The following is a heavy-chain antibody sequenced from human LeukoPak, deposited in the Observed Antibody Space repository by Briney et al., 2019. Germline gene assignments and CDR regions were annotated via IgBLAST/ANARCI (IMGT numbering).Heavy chain of an antibody. J-gene: IGHJ6*02. CDR2: VYYRGTT. CDR1: GGSISSYY. Sequence: PSETLSLTCTVTGGSISSYYWSWIRQPPGKGLDWIGCVYYRGTTNYNPSLKSRVTISVDTSKNHFSLKVTSVTAADTAMYYCARGDLAATDTGYSYYGMDVWGQGTTVTVSS. V-gene: IGHV4-59*01. CDR3: ARGDLAATDTGYSYYGMDV. D-gene: IGHD6-13*01.